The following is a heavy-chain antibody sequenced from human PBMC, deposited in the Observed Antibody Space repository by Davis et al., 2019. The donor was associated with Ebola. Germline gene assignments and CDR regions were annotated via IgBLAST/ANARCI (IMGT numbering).Heavy chain of an antibody. CDR2: IKSNNDGGTS. D-gene: IGHD2-21*01. CDR1: GFTFNKAW. CDR3: TTDSGKNCGGDCPQIDY. V-gene: IGHV3-15*01. J-gene: IGHJ4*02. Sequence: GESLKISCAASGFTFNKAWMNWVRQAPGKGLEWVGRIKSNNDGGTSDYAAPVKGRFIFSRDDSKSTVYVQVNSLRIEDTAVYYCTTDSGKNCGGDCPQIDYWGQGTLVTVSS.